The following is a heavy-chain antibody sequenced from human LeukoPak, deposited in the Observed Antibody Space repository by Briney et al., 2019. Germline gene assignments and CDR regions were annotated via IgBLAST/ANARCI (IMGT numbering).Heavy chain of an antibody. CDR1: GGSMSSYY. D-gene: IGHD1-26*01. CDR2: TSYSEGT. V-gene: IGHV4-59*06. Sequence: PSETLSLTCTVSGGSMSSYYWNWIRQHPGKGLEWIGFTSYSEGTYYNPSLMSRITISVDISQNQFSLKMRDVTAADTAVYFCATADWESFYFDSWGQGALVAVSS. J-gene: IGHJ4*02. CDR3: ATADWESFYFDS.